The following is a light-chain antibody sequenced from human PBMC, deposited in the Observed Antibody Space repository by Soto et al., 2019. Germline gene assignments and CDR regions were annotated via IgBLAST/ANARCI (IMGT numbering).Light chain of an antibody. Sequence: EIVLTQSLATLSLSPGDRATLSCRASQSVRSYLAWYQQKPGQAPRLLIYDASNRATGIPARFSGSGSGTDFTLTVSSLEPEDFAVYYCQQRSNWPVYTFGQGTKLEIK. CDR3: QQRSNWPVYT. CDR2: DAS. J-gene: IGKJ2*01. V-gene: IGKV3-11*01. CDR1: QSVRSY.